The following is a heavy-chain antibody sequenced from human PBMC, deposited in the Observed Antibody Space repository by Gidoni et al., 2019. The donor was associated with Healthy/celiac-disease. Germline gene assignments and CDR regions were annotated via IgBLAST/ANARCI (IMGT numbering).Heavy chain of an antibody. CDR2: IKSKTDGGTT. D-gene: IGHD4-17*01. CDR1: GFTFSNAW. V-gene: IGHV3-15*01. J-gene: IGHJ5*02. CDR3: TTDDYGDYGGGWFDP. Sequence: EVQLVESGGGLVKPGGSLRLSCAASGFTFSNAWMSWVRQAPGKGLEWVGRIKSKTDGGTTDYAAPVKGRFTISRDDSKNTLYLQMNSLKTEDTAVYYCTTDDYGDYGGGWFDPWGQGTLVTVSS.